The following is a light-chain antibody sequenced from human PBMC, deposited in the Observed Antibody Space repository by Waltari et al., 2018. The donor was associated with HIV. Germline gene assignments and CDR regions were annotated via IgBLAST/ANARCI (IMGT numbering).Light chain of an antibody. CDR2: ANS. CDR1: RSNIGDHYY. CDR3: QSYDSSLGASF. J-gene: IGLJ1*01. V-gene: IGLV1-40*01. Sequence: QSVVTQPPSVSGAPGQRVTIPCPGNRSNIGDHYYVHWYQPLPGTAPKLLIYANSNRPSGVPDRFSGSKSGTSASLAITGLQAEDEADYFCQSYDSSLGASFFGTGTMVTVL.